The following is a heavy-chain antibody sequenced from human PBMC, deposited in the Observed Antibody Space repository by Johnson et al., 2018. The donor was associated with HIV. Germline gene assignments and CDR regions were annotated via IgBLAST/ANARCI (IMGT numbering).Heavy chain of an antibody. D-gene: IGHD4-17*01. Sequence: QVQLVESGGCVVQPGRSLRLSCAASGFTFSSYGMHWVRQAPGKGLEWVAVIWYDGSNKYYADSVKGRFTISRDNSKNTLYLQMNSLRAEDTAVYYCARDGTFGYGDYVGRAFDIWGQGTMVTVSS. CDR2: IWYDGSNK. CDR1: GFTFSSYG. J-gene: IGHJ3*02. CDR3: ARDGTFGYGDYVGRAFDI. V-gene: IGHV3-30*19.